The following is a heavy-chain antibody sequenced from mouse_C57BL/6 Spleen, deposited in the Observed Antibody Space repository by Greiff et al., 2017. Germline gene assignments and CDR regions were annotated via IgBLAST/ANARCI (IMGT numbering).Heavy chain of an antibody. Sequence: QVQLMESGPGLVQPSQSLSITCTVSGFSLTSYGVHWVRQSPGKGLEWLGVIWSGGSTDYNAAFISRRSISKDNAKSQVFFKMNSLQADDTAIYYCARPSIDYWGQGTSVTVSS. V-gene: IGHV2-2*01. J-gene: IGHJ4*01. CDR1: GFSLTSYG. CDR2: IWSGGST. CDR3: ARPSIDY.